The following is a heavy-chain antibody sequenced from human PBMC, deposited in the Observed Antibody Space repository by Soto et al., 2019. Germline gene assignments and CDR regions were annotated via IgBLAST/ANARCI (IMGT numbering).Heavy chain of an antibody. CDR3: ARDYNATGSRWAEVNWFDP. CDR2: FNPSGSSV. V-gene: IGHV3-48*01. CDR1: GFTFYDYG. D-gene: IGHD3-10*01. J-gene: IGHJ5*02. Sequence: EVLLVESGGGLVQPGGSLRLSCAASGFTFYDYGMNWVREAPGKGLEWVSYFNPSGSSVYYAGSVKGRFTTSRENAKNSMYCQINSLRGEDTAVYYCARDYNATGSRWAEVNWFDPWGQGNQVTVSS.